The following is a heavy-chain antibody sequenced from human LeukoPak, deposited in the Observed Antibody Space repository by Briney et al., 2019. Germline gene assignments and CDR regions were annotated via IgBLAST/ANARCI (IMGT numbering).Heavy chain of an antibody. CDR3: ATHNLFRFEY. Sequence: PGGSLRLSCAASGFTFSSYWMTWVRQAPGKGLEWVANINQDGSAQFYMDSVEGRFTISRDNAKNSLYLQVSTLRPEDTAMYYCATHNLFRFEYWGQGTLVTVRS. D-gene: IGHD2-21*01. J-gene: IGHJ4*02. V-gene: IGHV3-7*01. CDR1: GFTFSSYW. CDR2: INQDGSAQ.